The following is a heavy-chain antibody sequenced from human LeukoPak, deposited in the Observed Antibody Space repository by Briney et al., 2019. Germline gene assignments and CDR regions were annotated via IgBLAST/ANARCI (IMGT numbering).Heavy chain of an antibody. CDR1: GGSISSYY. Sequence: SETLSLTCTVSGGSISSYYWSWIRQPPGKGLEWIGYIYYSGSTNYNPSLKSRVTISVDTSKNQFSLKLSSVTAADTAVYYCARGLGERYYDILTGSLYYFDYWGQGTLVTVSS. CDR2: IYYSGST. CDR3: ARGLGERYYDILTGSLYYFDY. V-gene: IGHV4-59*01. D-gene: IGHD3-9*01. J-gene: IGHJ4*02.